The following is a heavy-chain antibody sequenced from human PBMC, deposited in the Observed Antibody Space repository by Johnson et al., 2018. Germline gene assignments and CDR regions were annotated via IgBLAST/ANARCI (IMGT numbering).Heavy chain of an antibody. Sequence: VQLLESGGGVVQPGRSLRLSCAASGFTFSSYGMHWVRQAPGKGLEWVAVISYDGSNKYYADSVKGRFTISRANSKNTRYLQMNSLRAEDTGVYYCARSATDTLYSYYYYYMDVWGKGTTVTVSS. D-gene: IGHD2-15*01. CDR3: ARSATDTLYSYYYYYMDV. J-gene: IGHJ6*03. V-gene: IGHV3-30*03. CDR2: ISYDGSNK. CDR1: GFTFSSYG.